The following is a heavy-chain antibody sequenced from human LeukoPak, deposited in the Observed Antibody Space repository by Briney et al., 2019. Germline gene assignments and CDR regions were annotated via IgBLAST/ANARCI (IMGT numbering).Heavy chain of an antibody. CDR2: IDWDDDK. CDR1: GFSLSTSGMC. D-gene: IGHD6-19*01. V-gene: IGHV2-70*11. Sequence: SGPTLVNPTQTLTLTCTFSGFSLSTSGMCVSWIRQPPGKALEWLARIDWDDDKYYSTSLKTRLTISKDTSKNQVVLTMTNMDPVDTATYFCARAVAGAYYYGMDVWGQGTTVTVSS. CDR3: ARAVAGAYYYGMDV. J-gene: IGHJ6*02.